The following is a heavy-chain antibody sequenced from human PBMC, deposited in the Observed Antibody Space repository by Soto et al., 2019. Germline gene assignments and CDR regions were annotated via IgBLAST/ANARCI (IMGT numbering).Heavy chain of an antibody. CDR2: IYPGNSDT. D-gene: IGHD3-9*01. CDR3: ARHVYYDVLKKNY. V-gene: IGHV5-51*01. CDR1: ESTFSTYR. J-gene: IGHJ4*02. Sequence: GESLKISCKGSESTFSTYRISWVLQIPGKGLEWMGIIYPGNSDTRYSPSFQGQVTISADTSISTAYLEWSSLKASDTAIYYCARHVYYDVLKKNYWGQGTLVTVSS.